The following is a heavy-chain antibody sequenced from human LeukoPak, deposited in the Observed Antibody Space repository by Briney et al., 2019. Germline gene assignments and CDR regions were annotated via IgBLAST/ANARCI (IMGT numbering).Heavy chain of an antibody. D-gene: IGHD3-3*01. J-gene: IGHJ4*02. CDR2: LSAYNGHT. Sequence: ASVKVSCTASGYTFTTYGIGWVRQAPGQGLEWMGWLSAYNGHTNYAQKLQGRVTMTTDTTTSTAYMEVRSLRSGDTAVYYCARADITSFGVVINFDHWGQGSLVSVSS. V-gene: IGHV1-18*01. CDR3: ARADITSFGVVINFDH. CDR1: GYTFTTYG.